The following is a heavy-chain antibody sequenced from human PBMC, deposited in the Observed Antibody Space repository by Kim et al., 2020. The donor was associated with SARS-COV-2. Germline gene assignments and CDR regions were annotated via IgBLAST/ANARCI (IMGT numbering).Heavy chain of an antibody. J-gene: IGHJ4*02. CDR3: AKDPSEYSSSSVPDY. CDR1: GFTFSNYG. D-gene: IGHD6-6*01. V-gene: IGHV3-30*18. Sequence: GGSLRLSCAASGFTFSNYGMHWVRQAPGKGLEWVAVISYDGNGKYYIDSVKGRFTISRDESKNTLYLQMNRLRTEDTAVYYCAKDPSEYSSSSVPDYWGQGTLVTVSP. CDR2: ISYDGNGK.